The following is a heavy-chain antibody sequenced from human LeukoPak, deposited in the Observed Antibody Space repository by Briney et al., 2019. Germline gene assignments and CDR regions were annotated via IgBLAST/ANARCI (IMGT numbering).Heavy chain of an antibody. CDR1: GGSISSGDYY. J-gene: IGHJ5*02. V-gene: IGHV4-30-4*01. Sequence: SETLSLTCTVSGGSISSGDYYWSWIRQPPGKGLEWIGYIYHSGSTYYNPSLKSRVTILLDRSKNQFSLKMSSVTAADTAVYYCARVVGVNWGSGNWFDPWGQGTLVTVSS. D-gene: IGHD7-27*01. CDR2: IYHSGST. CDR3: ARVVGVNWGSGNWFDP.